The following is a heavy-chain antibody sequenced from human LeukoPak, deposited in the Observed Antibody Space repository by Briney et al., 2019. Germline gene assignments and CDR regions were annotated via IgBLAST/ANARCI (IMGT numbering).Heavy chain of an antibody. CDR2: IWYDGGNK. CDR1: GFTFTSFG. CDR3: ASRGPYGDYTGFDY. V-gene: IGHV3-33*01. Sequence: GGSLRLSCAASGFTFTSFGMHWVRQAPGKGLEWVAVIWYDGGNKYYADSVKGRFTISRDNSKNTLYLQMNSLRAEDTAVYYCASRGPYGDYTGFDYWGQGTLVTVSS. J-gene: IGHJ4*02. D-gene: IGHD4-17*01.